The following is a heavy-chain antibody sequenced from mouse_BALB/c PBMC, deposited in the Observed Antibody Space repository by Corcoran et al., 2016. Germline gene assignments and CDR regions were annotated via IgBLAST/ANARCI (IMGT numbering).Heavy chain of an antibody. D-gene: IGHD1-2*01. Sequence: QVQLQQSGPELVKPGASVRISCKASGYTFTSYYIHWVKQRPGQGLEWIGWIYPGNVNTKYNEKFKGKATLTADKSSSTAYMQHSSLTSEDAAGDFGARSDTTAHFDYGGQGTTLTVSS. J-gene: IGHJ2*01. CDR2: IYPGNVNT. CDR3: ARSDTTAHFDY. V-gene: IGHV1S56*01. CDR1: GYTFTSYY.